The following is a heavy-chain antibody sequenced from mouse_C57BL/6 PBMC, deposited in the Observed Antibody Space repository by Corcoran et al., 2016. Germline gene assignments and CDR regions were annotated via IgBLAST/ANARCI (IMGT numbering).Heavy chain of an antibody. CDR1: GYAFSSYW. V-gene: IGHV1-80*01. J-gene: IGHJ4*01. Sequence: QVQLQQSGAELVKPGASVKISCKASGYAFSSYWMNWVKQRPGKGLEWIGQIYPGDGDTNYNGKFKGKATLTADKSSSTAYMQLSSLTSEDSAVYFCASPIYYGNFYAMDYWGQGTSVTVSS. CDR2: IYPGDGDT. D-gene: IGHD2-1*01. CDR3: ASPIYYGNFYAMDY.